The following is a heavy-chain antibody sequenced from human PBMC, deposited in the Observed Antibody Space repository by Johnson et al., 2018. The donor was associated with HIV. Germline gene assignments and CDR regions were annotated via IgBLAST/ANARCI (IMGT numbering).Heavy chain of an antibody. CDR3: ARAGVVDSYGSWKAFDI. D-gene: IGHD3-10*01. CDR1: GFTFSNAW. Sequence: EVQLVESGGGLVKPGGSLRLSCAASGFTFSNAWMSWVRQAPGKGLEWVGRIKSKTDGGTTDYAAPVKGRFTISRDDSKNTLYLQMNSLKTEDTAVYYCARAGVVDSYGSWKAFDIWGQGTMVTVSS. CDR2: IKSKTDGGTT. V-gene: IGHV3-15*01. J-gene: IGHJ3*02.